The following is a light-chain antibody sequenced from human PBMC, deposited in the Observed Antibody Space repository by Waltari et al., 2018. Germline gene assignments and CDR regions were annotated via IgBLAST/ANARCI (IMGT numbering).Light chain of an antibody. CDR3: QQHGTSPFT. V-gene: IGKV3-20*01. Sequence: EIVLTQSPGTLSLSPGERATLSCRASQSVSSSYLAWYQQKPGQAPRRLIYGASSRATGIPDRSSGSGSGTDYTLTLSSLEPEDFAVYYCQQHGTSPFTFGQGTKVEIK. J-gene: IGKJ2*01. CDR2: GAS. CDR1: QSVSSSY.